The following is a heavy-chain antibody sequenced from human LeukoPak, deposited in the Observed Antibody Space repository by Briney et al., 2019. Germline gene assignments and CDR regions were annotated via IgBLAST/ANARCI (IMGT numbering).Heavy chain of an antibody. V-gene: IGHV4-59*08. J-gene: IGHJ4*02. CDR2: IYNSGTT. Sequence: SQTLSLTCTVSGASISGYFWSWVRQPPGKQLEWIGYIYNSGTTAYNPSLKSRVTISADTSKNQFSLRLSSVTAADTDVYYCARWWDHYGGGWGFDYWGQGTLVTVSS. CDR1: GASISGYF. CDR3: ARWWDHYGGGWGFDY. D-gene: IGHD3-10*01.